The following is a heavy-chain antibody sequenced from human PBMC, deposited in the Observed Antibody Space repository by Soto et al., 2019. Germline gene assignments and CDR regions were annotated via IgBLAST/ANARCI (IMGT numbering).Heavy chain of an antibody. CDR3: ALGYSSSWDYYYYGMDV. Sequence: TETLSITCTVSGGSISSSSYYWGWIRQPPGKGLEWIGSIYYSGSTYYNPSLKSRVTISVDTSKNQFSLKLSSVTAADTAVYYCALGYSSSWDYYYYGMDVWGQGTTVTVSS. CDR2: IYYSGST. V-gene: IGHV4-39*01. J-gene: IGHJ6*02. CDR1: GGSISSSSYY. D-gene: IGHD6-13*01.